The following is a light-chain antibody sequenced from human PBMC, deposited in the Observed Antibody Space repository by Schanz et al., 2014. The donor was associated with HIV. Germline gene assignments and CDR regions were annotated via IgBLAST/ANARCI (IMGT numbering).Light chain of an antibody. V-gene: IGKV3-15*01. Sequence: EIVMPQSPVTLSVSPGERATLSCRASQSVRTNLAWYQQKRGQAPRLLIYGASTRATGIPARFSGSGSGTEFTLTISSLQSEDFAVYYCQQYNNWPPAFGQGSKVEIK. CDR1: QSVRTN. J-gene: IGKJ1*01. CDR2: GAS. CDR3: QQYNNWPPA.